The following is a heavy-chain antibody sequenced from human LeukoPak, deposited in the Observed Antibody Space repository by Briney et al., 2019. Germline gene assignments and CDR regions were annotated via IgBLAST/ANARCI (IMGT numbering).Heavy chain of an antibody. D-gene: IGHD4-17*01. Sequence: PGGSLRLSCAASGFTFSSYGMHWVRQAPGKGLEWVAVIWYDGSNKYYADSVKRRFTISRDNSKNTLYLQMNSLRAEDTAVYYCARETSATVTTDSDAFDIWGQGTMVTVSS. CDR1: GFTFSSYG. CDR3: ARETSATVTTDSDAFDI. V-gene: IGHV3-33*01. J-gene: IGHJ3*02. CDR2: IWYDGSNK.